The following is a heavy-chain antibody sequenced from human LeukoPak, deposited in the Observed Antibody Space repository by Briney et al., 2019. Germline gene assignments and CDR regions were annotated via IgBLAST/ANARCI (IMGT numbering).Heavy chain of an antibody. CDR3: AKDRGSVAVAGIDY. Sequence: TGGSLRLSCAASGFTFSTYAMSWVRQAPGKGLEWVSALSGSFGRAYYADSVKGRFTISGDNSKNTLYLQMNSLRAEDTALYYCAKDRGSVAVAGIDYWGQGTLVTVSS. CDR1: GFTFSTYA. J-gene: IGHJ4*02. V-gene: IGHV3-23*01. CDR2: LSGSFGRA. D-gene: IGHD6-19*01.